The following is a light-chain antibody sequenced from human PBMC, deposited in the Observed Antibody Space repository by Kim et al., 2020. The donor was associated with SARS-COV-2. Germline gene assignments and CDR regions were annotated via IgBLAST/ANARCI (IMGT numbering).Light chain of an antibody. CDR2: YDS. Sequence: PGRHTRVTGRERGLGSKSGVWYHQQPGEDPVLVIFYDSSRPSGIPARFSGSTTGNTAALTISGVEAGDEADYYCQVWDGSSDHRVVFGGGTHLTVL. J-gene: IGLJ2*01. V-gene: IGLV3-21*04. CDR1: GLGSKS. CDR3: QVWDGSSDHRVV.